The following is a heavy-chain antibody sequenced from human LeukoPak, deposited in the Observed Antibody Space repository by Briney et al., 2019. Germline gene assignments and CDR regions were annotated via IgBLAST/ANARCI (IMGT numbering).Heavy chain of an antibody. CDR1: GFTFSSYA. J-gene: IGHJ5*02. CDR2: ISYDESNT. CDR3: ARGAHGYDILTGYYALGA. Sequence: GRSLRLSCAASGFTFSSYAMHWVRRAPGKGLEWVALISYDESNTFYADSVKGRFTISRDNSKNTLYLQMNSLRAEDTAVYYCARGAHGYDILTGYYALGAWGQGTLVTVSS. V-gene: IGHV3-30*14. D-gene: IGHD3-9*01.